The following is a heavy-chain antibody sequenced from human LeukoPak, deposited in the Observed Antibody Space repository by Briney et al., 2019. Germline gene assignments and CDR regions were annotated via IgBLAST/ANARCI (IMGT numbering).Heavy chain of an antibody. J-gene: IGHJ6*03. D-gene: IGHD6-13*01. Sequence: GGSLRLSCAASGFTFSNYAMSWVRQAPGKGLEWVSSINGRGGSIYYADSVKGRFTISRDNAKNSLYLQMNSLRAEDTAVYYCARAGYSSSWYVFGYYYYYYMDVWGKGTTVTISS. V-gene: IGHV3-21*01. CDR1: GFTFSNYA. CDR3: ARAGYSSSWYVFGYYYYYYMDV. CDR2: INGRGGSI.